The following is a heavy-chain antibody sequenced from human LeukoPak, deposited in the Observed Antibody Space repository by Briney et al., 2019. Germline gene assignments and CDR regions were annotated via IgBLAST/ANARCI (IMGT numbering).Heavy chain of an antibody. CDR3: TKYDTSVNFDY. J-gene: IGHJ4*02. D-gene: IGHD3-22*01. V-gene: IGHV3-15*01. Sequence: PGGSLRLSCAASGFTFINAWMSWVRQAPGKGLEWVGRIKTKADDGTTDYVAPVEGRFTISRDDSKNTLYLQMNSLKTDDTAVYYCTKYDTSVNFDYWGQGTLVTVSP. CDR1: GFTFINAW. CDR2: IKTKADDGTT.